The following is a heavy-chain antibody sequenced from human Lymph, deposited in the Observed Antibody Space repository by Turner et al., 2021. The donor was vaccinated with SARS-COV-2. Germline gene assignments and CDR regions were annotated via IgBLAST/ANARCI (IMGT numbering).Heavy chain of an antibody. J-gene: IGHJ5*02. CDR3: ARAAQLTVWFDP. Sequence: QVQLVQAGAEVKMPGASVKVSCEASGYTFTNSDINWVGQATGQGLEWVGWMNANSGNTGYAQKFQGRVTMTRNTSISTTYMELSSLRSEDTAVYYCARAAQLTVWFDPWGQGTLVTVSS. V-gene: IGHV1-8*01. CDR1: GYTFTNSD. CDR2: MNANSGNT. D-gene: IGHD3-9*01.